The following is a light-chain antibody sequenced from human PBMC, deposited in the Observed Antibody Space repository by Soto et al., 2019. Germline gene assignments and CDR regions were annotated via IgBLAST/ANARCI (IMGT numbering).Light chain of an antibody. J-gene: IGLJ2*01. V-gene: IGLV2-14*03. CDR3: TSWTTSTTMI. CDR2: DAN. CDR1: SSDIGAYNF. Sequence: QCVLTQPASVSGSPGQSITISCTGTSSDIGAYNFVSWYQQHPGKAPKLMLYDANIRPSGVSNRFSGSKSGNTASLTISGLQAEDEADYYCTSWTTSTTMIFGGGTKVTVL.